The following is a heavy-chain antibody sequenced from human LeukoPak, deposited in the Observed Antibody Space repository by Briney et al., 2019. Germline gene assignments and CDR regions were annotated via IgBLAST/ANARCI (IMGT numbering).Heavy chain of an antibody. CDR3: ARTTWGHPGAFDI. CDR1: GFTFSDHN. J-gene: IGHJ3*02. D-gene: IGHD7-27*01. CDR2: NRNRANSYTT. V-gene: IGHV3-72*01. Sequence: GGSLRLSCAASGFTFSDHNMDWVREAPGEGGGRGGRNRNRANSYTTEYAASVKGTFTISRDNAKNSLFLQMTSLRAEDTAVYYCARTTWGHPGAFDIWGQGTTVTVAS.